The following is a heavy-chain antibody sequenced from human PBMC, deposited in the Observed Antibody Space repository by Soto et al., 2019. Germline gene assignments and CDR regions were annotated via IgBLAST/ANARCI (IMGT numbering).Heavy chain of an antibody. Sequence: EVQLLESGGDLVQPGGSLRLSCAASGFTFSTSVIKWVRQAPGKGLEWLSAITGSGANTYYADSVKGRFTISRDNSKNTLYLQMNSLRADDTAVYYCAKDPGQWGQGTLVTVSS. D-gene: IGHD7-27*01. CDR1: GFTFSTSV. V-gene: IGHV3-23*01. CDR2: ITGSGANT. CDR3: AKDPGQ. J-gene: IGHJ4*02.